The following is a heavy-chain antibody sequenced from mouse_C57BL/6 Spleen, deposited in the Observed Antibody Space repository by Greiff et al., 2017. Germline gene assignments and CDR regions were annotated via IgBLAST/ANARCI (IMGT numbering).Heavy chain of an antibody. CDR1: GYTFTGYW. V-gene: IGHV1-5*01. Sequence: EVQLQQSGAELMKPGASVKLSCKATGYTFTGYWIEWVKQRPGHGLEWIGAIYPGNSDISYNQKFKGKAKLTAVTSASTAYMELSSLTNEDSAVYYCTRSRGSSLYAMDYWGQGTSVTVSS. CDR3: TRSRGSSLYAMDY. CDR2: IYPGNSDI. J-gene: IGHJ4*01. D-gene: IGHD6-1*01.